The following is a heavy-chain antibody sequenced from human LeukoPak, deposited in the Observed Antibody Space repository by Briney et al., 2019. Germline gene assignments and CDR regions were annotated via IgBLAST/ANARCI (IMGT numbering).Heavy chain of an antibody. CDR3: ARDPDGGYYWYDAFDI. V-gene: IGHV1-18*01. J-gene: IGHJ3*02. CDR1: GYTFTSYG. Sequence: EASVKVSCKASGYTFTSYGISWVRQAPGQGLEWMGWISAYSGNTNYAQKLQGRVTMTTDTSTSTAYMELRSLRSDDTAVYYCARDPDGGYYWYDAFDIWGQGTMVTVSS. D-gene: IGHD3-22*01. CDR2: ISAYSGNT.